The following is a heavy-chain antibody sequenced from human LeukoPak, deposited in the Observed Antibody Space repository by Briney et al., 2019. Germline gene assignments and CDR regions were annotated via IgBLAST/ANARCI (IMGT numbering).Heavy chain of an antibody. Sequence: PGGSLRLSCAASGFTFSNYWMIWVRQAPGKGLEWVANINQDGSEKYYVDSVKGRFTMSGDNAKSSLYLQMNSLRAEDTAVYYCARGATVTRDFDYWGQGTLVTVSS. CDR1: GFTFSNYW. D-gene: IGHD4-17*01. CDR3: ARGATVTRDFDY. J-gene: IGHJ4*02. CDR2: INQDGSEK. V-gene: IGHV3-7*05.